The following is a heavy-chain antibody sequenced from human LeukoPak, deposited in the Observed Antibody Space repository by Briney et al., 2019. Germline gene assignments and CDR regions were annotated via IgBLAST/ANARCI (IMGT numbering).Heavy chain of an antibody. D-gene: IGHD2-2*01. CDR1: GCTFTGYY. CDR3: ARGDIVVVPAAMGCFDY. J-gene: IGHJ4*02. CDR2: INPNSGGT. Sequence: ASVKVSCKASGCTFTGYYTHWVRQAPGQGLEWMGWINPNSGGTNYAQKFQGWVTMTRDTSISTAYMELSRLRSDDTAVYYCARGDIVVVPAAMGCFDYWGQGTLVTVSS. V-gene: IGHV1-2*04.